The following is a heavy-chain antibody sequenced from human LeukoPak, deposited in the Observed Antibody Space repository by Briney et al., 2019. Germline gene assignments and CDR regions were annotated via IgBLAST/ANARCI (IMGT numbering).Heavy chain of an antibody. D-gene: IGHD6-13*01. J-gene: IGHJ4*02. CDR2: IYTSGST. V-gene: IGHV4-61*02. CDR3: ARDVVAAAGTWDY. CDR1: GGSISSGSYY. Sequence: SETLSLTCTVSGGSISSGSYYWGWIRQPAGKGLEWIGRIYTSGSTNYNPSLKSRVTMSVDTYKNQFSLKLSSVSAADTAVYYCARDVVAAAGTWDYWGQGTLVTVSS.